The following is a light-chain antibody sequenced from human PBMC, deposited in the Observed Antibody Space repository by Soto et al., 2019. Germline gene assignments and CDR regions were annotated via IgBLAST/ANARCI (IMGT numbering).Light chain of an antibody. CDR2: AAS. Sequence: DIQLTQSPSFLSASVGDRVTITCRASQGISSYLAWYQQKPGKAPKLLIYAASTLQSGVPSRFSGSGSGTEFTLTISILQPEDFATYYCQQLNSYPRTFGQGTNLEIK. CDR3: QQLNSYPRT. J-gene: IGKJ2*01. V-gene: IGKV1-9*01. CDR1: QGISSY.